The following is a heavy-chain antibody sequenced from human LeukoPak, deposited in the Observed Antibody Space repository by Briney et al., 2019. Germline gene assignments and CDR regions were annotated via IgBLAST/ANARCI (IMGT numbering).Heavy chain of an antibody. V-gene: IGHV3-30-3*01. D-gene: IGHD5-18*01. Sequence: GGSLRLSCAASGFTFSSYAMHWVRQAPGKGLEWVAVISYDGSNKYYADSVKGRFTISRDNSKNTLYLQMNSLRAEDTAVYYCARSYSYGYNVFDYWGQGTLVTVSS. CDR1: GFTFSSYA. CDR2: ISYDGSNK. J-gene: IGHJ4*02. CDR3: ARSYSYGYNVFDY.